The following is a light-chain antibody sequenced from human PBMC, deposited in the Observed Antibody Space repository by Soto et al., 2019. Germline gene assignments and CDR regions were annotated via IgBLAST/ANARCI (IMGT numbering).Light chain of an antibody. J-gene: IGKJ1*01. Sequence: EIVLTQSPGTLSLSPGERATLSCRASESIRTYLAWYQQKPGQAPRLLIYDASTRATGIPARFSGSGSGTDFTLTISRLEPEDFAVYYCQQYGSLSWTFGQGTKVDIK. CDR1: ESIRTY. V-gene: IGKV3-20*01. CDR3: QQYGSLSWT. CDR2: DAS.